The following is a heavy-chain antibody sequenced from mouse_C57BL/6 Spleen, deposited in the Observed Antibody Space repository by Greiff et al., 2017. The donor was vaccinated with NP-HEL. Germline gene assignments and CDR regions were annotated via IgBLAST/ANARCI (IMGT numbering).Heavy chain of an antibody. J-gene: IGHJ3*01. CDR3: ATTYSSGYVGWFAY. D-gene: IGHD3-2*02. CDR1: GFSLTSCG. Sequence: QVQLQQSGPGLVAPSQSLSITCTVSGFSLTSCGVDWVRQPPGKGLEWLGVIWGGGSTNYNSALMSRLSISKDNSKSQVFLKMNSLQTDDTAMYYCATTYSSGYVGWFAYWGQGTLVTVSA. V-gene: IGHV2-9*01. CDR2: IWGGGST.